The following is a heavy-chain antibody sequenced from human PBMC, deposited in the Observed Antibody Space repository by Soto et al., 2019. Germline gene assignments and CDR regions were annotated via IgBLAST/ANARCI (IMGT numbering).Heavy chain of an antibody. CDR1: GFTFSSYA. J-gene: IGHJ4*02. Sequence: GGSLRLSCAASGFTFSSYAMSWVRQAPGKGLEWVSAISGSGGSTYYADSVKGRFTISRDNSKNTLYLQMNSLRAEDTAVYYCAKVEQQLEDDIQQYYFDYWGQGTLVTVSS. CDR2: ISGSGGST. D-gene: IGHD6-13*01. CDR3: AKVEQQLEDDIQQYYFDY. V-gene: IGHV3-23*01.